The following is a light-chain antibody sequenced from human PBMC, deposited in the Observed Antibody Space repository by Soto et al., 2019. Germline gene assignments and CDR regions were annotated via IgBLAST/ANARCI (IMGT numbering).Light chain of an antibody. CDR3: QQYSSSRT. CDR2: GGS. Sequence: DIVLTQSPGTLSLSPGERATLYCRASQSVSSNHLAWYQQKPGQAPRLLIYGGSSRATRIPVRFSGSGSETDFTLTITRLEPEDFAMYYCQQYSSSRTFGQGTKVDIK. V-gene: IGKV3-20*01. J-gene: IGKJ1*01. CDR1: QSVSSNH.